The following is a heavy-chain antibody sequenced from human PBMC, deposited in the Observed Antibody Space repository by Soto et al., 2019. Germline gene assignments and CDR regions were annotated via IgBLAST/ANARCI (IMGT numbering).Heavy chain of an antibody. Sequence: QVQLVQSGAEVKKPGSLVKGCCKASGGTFSSYAISWVRQAPGQGLEWMGGIIPIFGTANYAQKFQGRVTITADESTSTAYMELSSLRSEDTAVYYCARVQWELTTVVADDYWGQGTLVTVSS. D-gene: IGHD1-26*01. V-gene: IGHV1-69*01. J-gene: IGHJ4*02. CDR2: IIPIFGTA. CDR3: ARVQWELTTVVADDY. CDR1: GGTFSSYA.